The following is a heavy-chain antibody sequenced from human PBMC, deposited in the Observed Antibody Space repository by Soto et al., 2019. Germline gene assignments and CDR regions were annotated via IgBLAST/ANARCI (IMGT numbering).Heavy chain of an antibody. D-gene: IGHD6-13*01. V-gene: IGHV4-39*01. CDR2: IYYSGST. J-gene: IGHJ4*02. Sequence: QLQLQESGPGLVKPSETLSLTCTVSGGSISSSSYYWGCIRQPPGKGLEWIGSIYYSGSTYYNPSLKGRVTISVDTSKNQFSLKLISVNAADTAVYYCERGLSSSWHFDYWGQGTLVTVSS. CDR1: GGSISSSSYY. CDR3: ERGLSSSWHFDY.